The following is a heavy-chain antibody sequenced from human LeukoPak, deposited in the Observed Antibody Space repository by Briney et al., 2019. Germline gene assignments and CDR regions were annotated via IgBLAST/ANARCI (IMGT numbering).Heavy chain of an antibody. Sequence: PGGSLRLSCAASGFTFSRYAMHWVRQAPGKGLEWVAVISYDGSNKYYADSVKGRFTVSRDNSKNTLYLQMNSLRAEDTAVYYCARAEVVRGVFPPFDYYYYYMDVWGKGTTVTVSS. D-gene: IGHD3-10*01. CDR1: GFTFSRYA. V-gene: IGHV3-30-3*01. J-gene: IGHJ6*03. CDR2: ISYDGSNK. CDR3: ARAEVVRGVFPPFDYYYYYMDV.